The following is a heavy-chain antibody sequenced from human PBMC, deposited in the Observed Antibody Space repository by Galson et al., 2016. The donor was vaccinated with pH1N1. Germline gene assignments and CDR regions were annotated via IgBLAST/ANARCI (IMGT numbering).Heavy chain of an antibody. V-gene: IGHV1-69*01. D-gene: IGHD3-22*01. CDR3: AREDYYDTDLSDWYFDL. CDR1: GGTFSSSG. J-gene: IGHJ2*01. Sequence: VKVSCKASGGTFSSSGINWVRQAPGQGLEWMGGIIPIFGTSKYAQKFQGRVTITADESTTTAYMELSRLISEDTAVYYCAREDYYDTDLSDWYFDLWGRGTLVTVSS. CDR2: IIPIFGTS.